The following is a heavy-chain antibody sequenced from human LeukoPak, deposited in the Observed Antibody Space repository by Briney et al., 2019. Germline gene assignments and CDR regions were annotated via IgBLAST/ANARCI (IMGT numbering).Heavy chain of an antibody. CDR3: ARARRYSSSWFDY. CDR1: GYTFTGYY. Sequence: ASVKVSCKASGYTFTGYYMHWVRQAPGQGLEWMGWINPNSGGTNYAQKFQGRVTMTRDTSISTAYMEPSRLRSDDTAVYYCARARRYSSSWFDYWGQGTLVTVSS. CDR2: INPNSGGT. D-gene: IGHD6-13*01. V-gene: IGHV1-2*02. J-gene: IGHJ4*02.